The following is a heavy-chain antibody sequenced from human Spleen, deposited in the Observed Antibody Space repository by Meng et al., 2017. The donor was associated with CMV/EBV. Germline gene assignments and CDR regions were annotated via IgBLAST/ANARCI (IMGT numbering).Heavy chain of an antibody. CDR3: ARAPITLDY. J-gene: IGHJ4*02. CDR2: IDPNTGDT. D-gene: IGHD3-10*01. CDR1: GYIFTGYY. Sequence: ASVKVSCMTSGYIFTGYYLHWVRQAPGQGLEWMGWIDPNTGDTNYAANFRARVTMTRDTSISTAYLQLYWRTPDDTAVYYCARAPITLDYWGQGALVTVSS. V-gene: IGHV1-2*02.